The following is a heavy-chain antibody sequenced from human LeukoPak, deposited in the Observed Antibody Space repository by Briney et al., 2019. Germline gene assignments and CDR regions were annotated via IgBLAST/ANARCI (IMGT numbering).Heavy chain of an antibody. Sequence: GGSLRLSCAASGFTFSSYEMNWVRQAPGKGLEWVSYISSSGSTIYYADSVKGRFTISRDNAKNSLYLQMNSLRAEDTAVYYCARWAKGIRNYFDYWGQGTLVTVSS. V-gene: IGHV3-48*03. D-gene: IGHD6-13*01. J-gene: IGHJ4*02. CDR3: ARWAKGIRNYFDY. CDR2: ISSSGSTI. CDR1: GFTFSSYE.